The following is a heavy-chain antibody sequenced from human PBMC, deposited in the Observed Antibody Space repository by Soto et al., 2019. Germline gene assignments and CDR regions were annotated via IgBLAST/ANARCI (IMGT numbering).Heavy chain of an antibody. J-gene: IGHJ5*02. CDR2: MNPNSGNT. CDR1: GYTFTSYD. V-gene: IGHV1-8*01. Sequence: ASVKVSCKASGYTFTSYDINWVRQATGQGLEWMGWMNPNSGNTGYAQKFQGRVTMTRNTSISTAYMELSSLRSEDTAVYYCARGRLKYYDFGGGYYKNWFDPWGQGTLVTVSS. CDR3: ARGRLKYYDFGGGYYKNWFDP. D-gene: IGHD3-3*01.